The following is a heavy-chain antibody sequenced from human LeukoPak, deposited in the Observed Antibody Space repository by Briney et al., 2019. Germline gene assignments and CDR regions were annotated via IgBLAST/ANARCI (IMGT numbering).Heavy chain of an antibody. CDR1: GFTFSSYS. V-gene: IGHV3-21*01. D-gene: IGHD4-17*01. Sequence: PGGSLRLSCAASGFTFSSYSMNWVRQAPGKGLEWDSSMSSSSSYIYYADSVKGRFTISRDNAKNSLYLQMNSLRAEDTAVYYCARRQDYGDLFDYWGQGTQVTVSS. CDR2: MSSSSSYI. CDR3: ARRQDYGDLFDY. J-gene: IGHJ4*02.